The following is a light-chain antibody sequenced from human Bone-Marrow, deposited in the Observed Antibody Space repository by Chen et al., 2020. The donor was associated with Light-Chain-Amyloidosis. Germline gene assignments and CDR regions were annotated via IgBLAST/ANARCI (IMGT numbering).Light chain of an antibody. V-gene: IGLV6-57*01. Sequence: FMLTQPPSVSESPGKTVIISCTRSSGSIATNYVQWYQQRPGSSPTTVIYEDDQRPSGVPDRFSGSSDRSSNSASLTISGLKTEDEADYYCQSYQGSSQVVFGGGTKLTVL. CDR3: QSYQGSSQVV. CDR1: SGSIATNY. CDR2: EDD. J-gene: IGLJ3*02.